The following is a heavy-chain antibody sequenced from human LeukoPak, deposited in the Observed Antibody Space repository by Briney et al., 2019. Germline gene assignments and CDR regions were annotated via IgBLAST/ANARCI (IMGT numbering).Heavy chain of an antibody. V-gene: IGHV1-46*01. D-gene: IGHD2-2*01. J-gene: IGHJ4*02. CDR1: GYTFPSYF. CDR3: ARDYCSSTSCLFDY. Sequence: ASVKASCKASGYTFPSYFMHWVRQAPGQGLEWMGIINPTGGSTTYAQKFQGRVTMTRDTSTSTVYMELSSLRSDDTAVYYCARDYCSSTSCLFDYWGQGTLVTVSS. CDR2: INPTGGST.